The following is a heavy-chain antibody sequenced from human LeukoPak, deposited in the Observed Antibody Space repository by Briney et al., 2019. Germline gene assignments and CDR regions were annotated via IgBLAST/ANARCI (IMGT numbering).Heavy chain of an antibody. V-gene: IGHV3-21*01. CDR1: GFTLSSYE. Sequence: GGSLRLSCAASGFTLSSYEMNWVRQAPGKGLEWVSSISSSSSYIYYADSVKGRFTISRDNAKNSLYLQMNSLRAEDTAVYYCARDQYDAAYYFDYWGQGTLVTVSS. CDR3: ARDQYDAAYYFDY. CDR2: ISSSSSYI. J-gene: IGHJ4*02. D-gene: IGHD1-1*01.